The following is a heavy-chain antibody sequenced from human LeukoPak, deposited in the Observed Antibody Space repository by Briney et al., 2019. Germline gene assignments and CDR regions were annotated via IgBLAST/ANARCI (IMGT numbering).Heavy chain of an antibody. CDR3: ARIRLMGYAFDI. V-gene: IGHV4-30-2*01. Sequence: PSETLSLTCAVSGGSISSGGYSWSWIRQPPGKGLEWIGYIYHSGSTYYNPSLKSRVTISVDRSKNQFSLKLSSVTAADTAVYYCARIRLMGYAFDIWGQGTMVTVSS. CDR2: IYHSGST. J-gene: IGHJ3*02. D-gene: IGHD3-16*01. CDR1: GGSISSGGYS.